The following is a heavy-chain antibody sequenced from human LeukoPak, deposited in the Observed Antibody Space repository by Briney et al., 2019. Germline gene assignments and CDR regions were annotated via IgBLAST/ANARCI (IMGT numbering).Heavy chain of an antibody. Sequence: PGGSLRLSCAASGFNLKTYSINWVRQAPGKGLEWIGYIYYSGSTNYSPSLKSRVTISVDTSKNQFSLKLSSVTAADTAVYYCARRIMITFGGVIGSRSYFDYWGQGTLVTVSS. CDR2: IYYSGST. CDR3: ARRIMITFGGVIGSRSYFDY. CDR1: GFNLKTYS. D-gene: IGHD3-16*02. V-gene: IGHV4-59*08. J-gene: IGHJ4*02.